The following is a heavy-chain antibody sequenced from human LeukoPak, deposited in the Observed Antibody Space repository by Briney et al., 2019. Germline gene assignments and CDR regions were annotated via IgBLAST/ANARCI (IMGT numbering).Heavy chain of an antibody. J-gene: IGHJ4*02. Sequence: SETLSLTCTVSGGSISSYYWSWIRQPPGKGLEWIGYIYYSGSANYNPSLKSRVTISVDTSKNQFSLKLSSVTAADTAVYYCARDPDWGYFDYWGQGTLVTVSS. CDR3: ARDPDWGYFDY. CDR1: GGSISSYY. V-gene: IGHV4-59*01. D-gene: IGHD7-27*01. CDR2: IYYSGSA.